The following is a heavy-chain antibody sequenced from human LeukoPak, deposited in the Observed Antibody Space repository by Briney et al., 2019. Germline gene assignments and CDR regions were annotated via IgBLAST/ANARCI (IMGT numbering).Heavy chain of an antibody. CDR1: GFTFSTAW. CDR2: IYSDGSIT. J-gene: IGHJ3*01. D-gene: IGHD3/OR15-3a*01. V-gene: IGHV3-74*01. Sequence: GGSLRLSCAASGFTFSTAWMHWVRQAPGKGLVWVSRIYSDGSITTYADSVKGRFTISRDNAKNTLYLQMNSLRAEDTAVYYCATDAGHGFSFWGQGTMVTVSS. CDR3: ATDAGHGFSF.